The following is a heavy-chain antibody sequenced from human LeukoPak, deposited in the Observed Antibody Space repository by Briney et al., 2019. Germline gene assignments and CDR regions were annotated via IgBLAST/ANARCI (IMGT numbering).Heavy chain of an antibody. CDR2: IYYSGST. CDR1: GGSISSSSYY. Sequence: SETLSLTCTVSGGSISSSSYYWGWIRQPPGKGLEWIGSIYYSGSTYYNPSLKSRVTISVDTSKNQFSLKLSSVTAADTAVYYCARRERRIPTLGYCSSTSCSSSGQGTGAFDYWGQGTLVTVSS. J-gene: IGHJ4*02. D-gene: IGHD2-2*01. CDR3: ARRERRIPTLGYCSSTSCSSSGQGTGAFDY. V-gene: IGHV4-39*01.